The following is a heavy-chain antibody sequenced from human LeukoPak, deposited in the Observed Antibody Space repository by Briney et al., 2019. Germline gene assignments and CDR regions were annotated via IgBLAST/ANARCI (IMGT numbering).Heavy chain of an antibody. CDR3: ARDFLTGTVFGVVHNWFDP. J-gene: IGHJ5*02. CDR2: IYTSGST. CDR1: GGSISSGSYY. V-gene: IGHV4-61*02. D-gene: IGHD3-3*01. Sequence: SQTLSLTCTVSGGSISSGSYYWSWIRQPAGKGLEWIGRIYTSGSTNYNPSLKGRVTISVDTSKNQFSLKLSSVTAADTAVYYCARDFLTGTVFGVVHNWFDPWGQGTLVTVSS.